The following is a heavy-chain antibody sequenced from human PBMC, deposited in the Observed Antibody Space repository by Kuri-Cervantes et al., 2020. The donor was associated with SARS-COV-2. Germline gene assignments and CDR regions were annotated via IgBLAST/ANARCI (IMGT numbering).Heavy chain of an antibody. Sequence: SVKVSCKVSGYTLTELSMHWVRQAPGKGLEWMGGFDPEDGETIYAQKFQGRVTMTEDTSTDTAYMELSSLRSEDTAVYYCATARDIVVVPAASLEIWGQGTLVTVSS. V-gene: IGHV1-24*01. CDR2: FDPEDGET. CDR3: ATARDIVVVPAASLEI. J-gene: IGHJ4*02. CDR1: GYTLTELS. D-gene: IGHD2-2*01.